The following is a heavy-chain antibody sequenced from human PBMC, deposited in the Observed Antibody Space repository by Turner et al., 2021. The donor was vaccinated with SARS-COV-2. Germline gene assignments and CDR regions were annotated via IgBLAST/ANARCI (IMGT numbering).Heavy chain of an antibody. Sequence: QVQLLESASGLVKPLETLSLTCTVSSGSIRNNYCSWIRQSAGRGLEWIGRLHSSGSTDYNPSLKSQVAMSLDTSKNQFSLNMTSVTFADTAVYYCVMSPRQVGATGDYWGQGTLVTVSS. CDR2: LHSSGST. CDR3: VMSPRQVGATGDY. J-gene: IGHJ4*02. V-gene: IGHV4-4*07. CDR1: SGSIRNNY. D-gene: IGHD1-26*01.